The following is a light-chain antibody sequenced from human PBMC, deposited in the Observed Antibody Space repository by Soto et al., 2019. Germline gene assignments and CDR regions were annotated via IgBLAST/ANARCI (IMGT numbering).Light chain of an antibody. CDR3: QNDDSAPSFT. Sequence: DIQMTQSPSSLSASVGDRVTITCRASQGISNYLAWYQQQPGKLPKLLIDAASTLQSGVPSRFSGSGSGTDFTLTISTLQPEDVATYYCQNDDSAPSFTFGPGTKVDI. V-gene: IGKV1-27*01. CDR1: QGISNY. J-gene: IGKJ3*01. CDR2: AAS.